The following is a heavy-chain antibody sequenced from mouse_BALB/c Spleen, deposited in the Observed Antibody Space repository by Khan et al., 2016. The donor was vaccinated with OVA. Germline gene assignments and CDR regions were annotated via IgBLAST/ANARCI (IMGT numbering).Heavy chain of an antibody. J-gene: IGHJ1*01. V-gene: IGHV5-6-4*01. CDR2: ISSGGTYT. Sequence: EVKLEESGGGLVKPGGSLKLSCAASGFTFSSYTMSWVRQTPEKRLEWVATISSGGTYTYYPDSVKGRFTISRDNAKNTLYLQMSSLKSEDTAMYYCTRDGNYAHWYFDVWGAGATVIVSS. D-gene: IGHD2-1*01. CDR1: GFTFSSYT. CDR3: TRDGNYAHWYFDV.